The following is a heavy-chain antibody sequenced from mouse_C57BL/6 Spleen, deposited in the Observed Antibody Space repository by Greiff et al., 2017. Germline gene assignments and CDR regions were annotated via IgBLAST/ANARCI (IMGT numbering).Heavy chain of an antibody. D-gene: IGHD2-3*01. CDR2: INPNYGTT. Sequence: EVKLMESGPELVKPGASVKISCKASGYSFTDYNMNWVKQSNGKSLEWIGVINPNYGTTSYNQKFKGKATLTVDQSSSTAYMQLNSLTSEDSAVYYCARGGYYEAWFAYWGQGTLVTVSA. J-gene: IGHJ3*01. CDR1: GYSFTDYN. V-gene: IGHV1-39*01. CDR3: ARGGYYEAWFAY.